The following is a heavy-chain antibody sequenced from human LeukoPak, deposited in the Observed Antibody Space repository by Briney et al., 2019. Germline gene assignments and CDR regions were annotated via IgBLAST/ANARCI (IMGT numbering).Heavy chain of an antibody. CDR2: INEDGSTT. J-gene: IGHJ4*02. V-gene: IGHV3-74*01. CDR3: AKQLGYCSDGSCYFPY. D-gene: IGHD2-15*01. CDR1: GFTFSSNW. Sequence: PGGSLRLSCAASGFTFSSNWMHWVRQAPGKGLVWVSRINEDGSTTNYADSVKGRSTIFRDNAKNTLCLQMNSLRAEDTAVYYCAKQLGYCSDGSCYFPYWGQGTLVTVSS.